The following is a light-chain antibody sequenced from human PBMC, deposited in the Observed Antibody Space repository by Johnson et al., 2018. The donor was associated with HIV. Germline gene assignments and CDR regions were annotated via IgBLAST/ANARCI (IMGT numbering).Light chain of an antibody. Sequence: HSVLTQPPSVSAAPGQKVTISCSGSSSNIGNNYVSWYQQLPGTAPKLLIYDNDKRPSGIPDRFFGSKSGTSATLDITGLQTGDEADYYCGAWDSSLNAYVFGAGTKVTVL. CDR3: GAWDSSLNAYV. J-gene: IGLJ1*01. V-gene: IGLV1-51*01. CDR1: SSNIGNNY. CDR2: DND.